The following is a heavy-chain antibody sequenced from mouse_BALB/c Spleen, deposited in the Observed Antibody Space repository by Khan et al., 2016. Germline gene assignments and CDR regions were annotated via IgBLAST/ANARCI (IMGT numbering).Heavy chain of an antibody. CDR2: IKTETGEP. D-gene: IGHD2-14*01. V-gene: IGHV9-2-1*01. CDR1: GFTFTDYS. Sequence: QIQLVQSGPELKKPGETVKISCKASGFTFTDYSLHWVKQAPGKGLKWMGWIKTETGEPTYAVDFKGRFAFSLEPSASTSYLQINNLKSEDTATYFCARRVRWYFDVWGAGTTVTVSS. CDR3: ARRVRWYFDV. J-gene: IGHJ1*01.